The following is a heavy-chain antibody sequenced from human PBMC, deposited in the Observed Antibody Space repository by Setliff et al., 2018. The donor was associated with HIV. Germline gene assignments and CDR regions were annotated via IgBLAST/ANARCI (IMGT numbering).Heavy chain of an antibody. CDR1: GFRINNYY. J-gene: IGHJ4*02. CDR3: AAQGVL. Sequence: PGGSLRLSCAASGFRINNYYMSWVRQAPGKGLEWLSYISSSGTTTYYADSVKGRFTISRDNAKNSVLLQMNSLRVEDTAVYFCAAQGVLWGQGTQVTVSS. CDR2: ISSSGTTT. V-gene: IGHV3-11*04.